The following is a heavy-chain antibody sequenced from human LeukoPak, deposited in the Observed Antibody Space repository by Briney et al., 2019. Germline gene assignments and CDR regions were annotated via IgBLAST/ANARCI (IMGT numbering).Heavy chain of an antibody. CDR1: GGSVYTSDYY. J-gene: IGHJ4*02. Sequence: SETLSLTCTVSGGSVYTSDYYWGWVRQPPGKGPEWIGDIFYTGKTNYNPSLKSRVSISIDTSKNQFYLKLTSVNAADTAVYYCARVFDSWGQGTLVTVSS. CDR2: IFYTGKT. CDR3: ARVFDS. V-gene: IGHV4-39*07.